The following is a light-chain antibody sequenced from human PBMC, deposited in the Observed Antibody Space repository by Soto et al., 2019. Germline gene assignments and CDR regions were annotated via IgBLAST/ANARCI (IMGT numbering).Light chain of an antibody. J-gene: IGKJ4*01. V-gene: IGKV1-16*01. CDR1: HPININ. Sequence: DIQMTQSPSSLSASVGDRVTITCRASHPININLAWFQQKPGKAPKSLIYAATNLQSGVPSRFSGSGGGTDFSLTISSLQPEDVATYYCQHYQRYPPSFGGGTKLEIK. CDR3: QHYQRYPPS. CDR2: AAT.